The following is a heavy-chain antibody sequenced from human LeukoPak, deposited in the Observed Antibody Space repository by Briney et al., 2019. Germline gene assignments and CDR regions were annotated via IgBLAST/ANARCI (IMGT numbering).Heavy chain of an antibody. Sequence: GGSLRLSCAASGFTFSDYYMSWIRQAPGKGLEWVSYISSSSNTIYYADSVKGRFTISRDNAKNSLYLQMNSPRAEDTAVYYCARDYSSSSYNWFDPWGQGTLVTVSS. CDR3: ARDYSSSSYNWFDP. D-gene: IGHD6-13*01. V-gene: IGHV3-11*01. J-gene: IGHJ5*02. CDR2: ISSSSNTI. CDR1: GFTFSDYY.